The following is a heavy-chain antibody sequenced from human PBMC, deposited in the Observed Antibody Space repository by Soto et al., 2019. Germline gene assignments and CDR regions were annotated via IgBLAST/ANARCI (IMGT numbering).Heavy chain of an antibody. V-gene: IGHV4-39*01. Sequence: ETLSLTCTVSGGSISSSSYYWGWIRQPPGKGLEWIGSIYYSGSTYYNPSLKSRVTISVDTSKNQFSLKLSSVTAADTAVYYCARHRSSSWYNFYYYYYGMDVWGQGTTVTVSS. D-gene: IGHD6-13*01. J-gene: IGHJ6*02. CDR1: GGSISSSSYY. CDR3: ARHRSSSWYNFYYYYYGMDV. CDR2: IYYSGST.